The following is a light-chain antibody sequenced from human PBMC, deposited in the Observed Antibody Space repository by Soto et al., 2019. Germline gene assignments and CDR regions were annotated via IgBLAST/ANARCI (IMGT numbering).Light chain of an antibody. V-gene: IGLV1-44*01. CDR3: AAWDGGLNGVL. J-gene: IGLJ2*01. CDR2: GYN. Sequence: QTVVTQPPSVSGTPGQRVTISCSGSSSNIGGYPVNWYQQLPGMAPKLLIYGYNQRPSGVPGRFSGSKSGTSASLAISGLQSEDEANYYCAAWDGGLNGVLFGGGTKVTVL. CDR1: SSNIGGYP.